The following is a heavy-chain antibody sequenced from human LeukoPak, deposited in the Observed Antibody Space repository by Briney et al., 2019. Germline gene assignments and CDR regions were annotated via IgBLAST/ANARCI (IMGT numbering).Heavy chain of an antibody. CDR3: ARDGTTDPDAFDI. V-gene: IGHV3-66*01. J-gene: IGHJ3*02. CDR2: IYSGGST. Sequence: PGGSLRLSCAASGFTVSSNYMRWVRQAPGKGLEWVSVIYSGGSTYYADSVKGRFTISRDNSKNTLYLQMNSLRAEDTAVYYCARDGTTDPDAFDIWGQGTMVTVPS. D-gene: IGHD1-1*01. CDR1: GFTVSSNY.